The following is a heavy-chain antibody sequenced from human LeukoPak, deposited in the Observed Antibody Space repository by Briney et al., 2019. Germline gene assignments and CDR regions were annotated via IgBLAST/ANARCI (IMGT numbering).Heavy chain of an antibody. CDR2: ISYDGGHQ. CDR3: AKDRRMMSPFYGMDV. V-gene: IGHV3-30*18. D-gene: IGHD3-16*01. CDR1: GFTFTSYG. J-gene: IGHJ6*02. Sequence: PGRSLTLSCEASGFTFTSYGVHWVRQAPGKGLEWLSVISYDGGHQYNADSVKGRFTISRDNSKNTVYLQLNSLRAEDTAVYYCAKDRRMMSPFYGMDVWGQGTTVSVSS.